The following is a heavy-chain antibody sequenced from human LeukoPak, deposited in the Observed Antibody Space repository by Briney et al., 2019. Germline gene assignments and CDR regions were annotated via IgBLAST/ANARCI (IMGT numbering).Heavy chain of an antibody. CDR2: NSGNT. D-gene: IGHD3-3*01. J-gene: IGHJ4*02. CDR3: ARGGYDFWSGYYITGDY. Sequence: NSGNTCYAQKFQGRVTMTRNTSISTAYMELSSLRSEDTAVYYCARGGYDFWSGYYITGDYWGQGTLVTVSS. V-gene: IGHV1-8*01.